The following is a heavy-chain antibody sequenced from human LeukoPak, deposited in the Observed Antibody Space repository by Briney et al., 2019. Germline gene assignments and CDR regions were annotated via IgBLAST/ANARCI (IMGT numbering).Heavy chain of an antibody. V-gene: IGHV4-59*01. CDR3: ARVKYSSSWYWFDP. CDR2: IYYSGST. CDR1: GGSISSYY. J-gene: IGHJ5*02. D-gene: IGHD6-13*01. Sequence: SETLSLTCTVSGGSISSYYWSWIRQPPGKGLEWIGYIYYSGSTNYNPSLKGRVTISVDTSKNQLSLKLSSVTAADTAVYYCARVKYSSSWYWFDPWGQGTLVTVSS.